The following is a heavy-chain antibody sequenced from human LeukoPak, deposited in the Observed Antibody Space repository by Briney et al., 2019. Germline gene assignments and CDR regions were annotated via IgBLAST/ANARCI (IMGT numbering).Heavy chain of an antibody. CDR3: AREQKSIGSYFNY. CDR2: INTYNGNT. J-gene: IGHJ4*02. Sequence: ASVTVTCKASGYTFTSYDISWVRQAPGQGLEWMGWINTYNGNTNYPQKLQGRVTMTTDTSTSTAYMELRNLRSDDTAVYYCAREQKSIGSYFNYWGQGTLVTVSS. D-gene: IGHD1-26*01. V-gene: IGHV1-18*01. CDR1: GYTFTSYD.